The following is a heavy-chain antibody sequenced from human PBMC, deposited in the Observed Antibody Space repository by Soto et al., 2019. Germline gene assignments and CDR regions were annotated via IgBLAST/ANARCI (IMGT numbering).Heavy chain of an antibody. D-gene: IGHD6-19*01. Sequence: QVQLQESGPGLVKPSETLSLTCNVSGGSISSYYWSWIRQPPGKGLEWIGYIYYSGSTNYNPSLKSRVTLPVDTSKHQFSRKLSSVTAADTAVYYCAGGIAVAGRSYWGQGTLVTVCS. CDR1: GGSISSYY. V-gene: IGHV4-59*01. CDR2: IYYSGST. CDR3: AGGIAVAGRSY. J-gene: IGHJ4*02.